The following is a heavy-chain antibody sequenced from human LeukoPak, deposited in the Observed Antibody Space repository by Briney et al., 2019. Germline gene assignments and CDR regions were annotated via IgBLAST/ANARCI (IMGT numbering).Heavy chain of an antibody. Sequence: SETLSLTCAVYGGSFSGYYWSWIRQPPGKGLEWIGEINHSGSTSYNPSLKSRVTISVDTSKNQFSLKLSSVTAADTAVYYCARGPHTGVNYYDSSGYYYWGQGTLVTVSS. CDR3: ARGPHTGVNYYDSSGYYY. D-gene: IGHD3-22*01. CDR2: INHSGST. CDR1: GGSFSGYY. J-gene: IGHJ4*02. V-gene: IGHV4-34*01.